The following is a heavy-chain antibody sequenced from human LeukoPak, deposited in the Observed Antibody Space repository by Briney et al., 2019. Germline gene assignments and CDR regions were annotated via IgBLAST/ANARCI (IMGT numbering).Heavy chain of an antibody. J-gene: IGHJ4*02. CDR2: INPNSGGT. CDR3: ARTKIEVVATYDY. D-gene: IGHD5-12*01. V-gene: IGHV1-2*02. Sequence: ASVKVSCKASGYTFTGYYMHWVRQAPGQGLEWMGWINPNSGGTNYAQKFQGRVTMTRDTSISTAYMELSRLRSDDTAVYYCARTKIEVVATYDYWGQGTLVTVSS. CDR1: GYTFTGYY.